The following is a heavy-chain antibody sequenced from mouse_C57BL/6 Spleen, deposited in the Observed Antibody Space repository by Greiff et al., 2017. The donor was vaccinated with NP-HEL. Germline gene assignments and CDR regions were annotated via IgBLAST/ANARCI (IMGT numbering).Heavy chain of an antibody. Sequence: QVQLKQPGAELVKPGASVKVSCKASGYTFTSYWMHWVKQRPGQGLEWIGRIHPSDSDTNYNQKFKGKATLTVDKSSSTAYMQLSSLTSEDSAVYYCAIKPPYDYDEGYFDYWGQGTTLTVSS. J-gene: IGHJ2*01. D-gene: IGHD2-4*01. CDR3: AIKPPYDYDEGYFDY. CDR2: IHPSDSDT. CDR1: GYTFTSYW. V-gene: IGHV1-74*01.